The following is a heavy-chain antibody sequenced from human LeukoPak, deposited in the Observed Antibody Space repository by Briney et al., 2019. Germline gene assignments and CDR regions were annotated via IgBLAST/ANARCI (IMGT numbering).Heavy chain of an antibody. V-gene: IGHV1-2*02. CDR2: INPNSGGT. D-gene: IGHD6-13*01. J-gene: IGHJ4*02. CDR3: ARVRRYSSSSNHFDY. Sequence: INPNSGGTNYAQKFQGRVTMTRDTSISTAYMELSRLRSDDTAVYYCARVRRYSSSSNHFDYWGQGTLVTVSS.